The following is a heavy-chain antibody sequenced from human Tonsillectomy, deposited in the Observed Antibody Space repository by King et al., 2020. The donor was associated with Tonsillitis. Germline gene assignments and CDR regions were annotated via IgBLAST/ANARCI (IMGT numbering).Heavy chain of an antibody. CDR2: IYYSGST. J-gene: IGHJ4*02. Sequence: QLQESGPGLVKPSETLSLTCTVSGGSISSYYWSWIRQPPGKGLEWIGYIYYSGSTNYNPSLKSRVTISVDTSKNQFSLKLSSVTAADTAVYYCARGGGAYYYYDSSGYDYWGQGTLATVSS. CDR1: GGSISSYY. D-gene: IGHD3-22*01. V-gene: IGHV4-59*01. CDR3: ARGGGAYYYYDSSGYDY.